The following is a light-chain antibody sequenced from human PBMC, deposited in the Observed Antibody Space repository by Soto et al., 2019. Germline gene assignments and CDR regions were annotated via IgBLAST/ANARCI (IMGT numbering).Light chain of an antibody. V-gene: IGKV3-20*01. CDR1: QSVTNSF. CDR3: QQYGSSPPT. CDR2: GAS. J-gene: IGKJ1*01. Sequence: EIVLTQSAGTLSLSPVERATLSCIAIQSVTNSFLAWYQQKPGQGPRLLIYGASSRATGTPDRFSGSGSGTDFTLTINRLEPEDFALYYCQQYGSSPPTFGQGTKVDIK.